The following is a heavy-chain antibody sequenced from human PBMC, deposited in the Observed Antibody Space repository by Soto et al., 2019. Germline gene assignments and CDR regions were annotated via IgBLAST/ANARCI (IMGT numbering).Heavy chain of an antibody. V-gene: IGHV3-30*18. CDR3: AKDSIEDIVVVPAAPLDNWFDP. CDR2: ISYDGSNK. J-gene: IGHJ5*02. CDR1: GFTFSSYG. D-gene: IGHD2-2*01. Sequence: QVQLVESGGGVVQPGRSLRLSCAASGFTFSSYGMHWVRQAPGKGLEWVAVISYDGSNKYYADSVKGRFTISRDNSTNTLYLQMNCLRAEDTAVYYCAKDSIEDIVVVPAAPLDNWFDPWGQGTLVTVSS.